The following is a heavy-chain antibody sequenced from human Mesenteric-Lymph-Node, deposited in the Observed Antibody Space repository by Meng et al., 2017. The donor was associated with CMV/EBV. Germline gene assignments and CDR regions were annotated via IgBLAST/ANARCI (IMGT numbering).Heavy chain of an antibody. CDR2: IYSGGST. Sequence: GESLKISCAASGFAVSSDYMNWVRQAPGKGLEWVSIIYSGGSTYYADSVKGRFTFSRDSSENTLYLQMNSLRAEDTAVYYCAREGEGDIVVKYAPDVWGQGTTVTVSS. D-gene: IGHD2-15*01. V-gene: IGHV3-53*01. CDR1: GFAVSSDY. CDR3: AREGEGDIVVKYAPDV. J-gene: IGHJ6*02.